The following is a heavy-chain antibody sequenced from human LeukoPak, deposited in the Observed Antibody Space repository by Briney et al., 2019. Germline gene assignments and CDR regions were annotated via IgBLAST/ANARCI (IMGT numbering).Heavy chain of an antibody. D-gene: IGHD3-22*01. J-gene: IGHJ3*02. CDR3: ARVAGGLLLHSHAFDI. V-gene: IGHV4-39*07. CDR2: IYHSGST. Sequence: SQTLSLTCTVSGGSISSGSYYWSWIRQPPGKGLEWIGSIYHSGSTYYNPSLKSRVTISVDTSKNQFSLKLSSVTAADTAVYYCARVAGGLLLHSHAFDIWGQGTMVTVSS. CDR1: GGSISSGSYY.